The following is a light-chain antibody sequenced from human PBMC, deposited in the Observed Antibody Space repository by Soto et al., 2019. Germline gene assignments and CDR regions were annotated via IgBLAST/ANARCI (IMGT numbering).Light chain of an antibody. V-gene: IGKV3-20*01. CDR3: QQYSNSPT. CDR2: GAS. Sequence: EIVLTQSPGTLSLSPGERATLSCRASQSISSIYLAWYQRKPGQAPRLLIYGASSRATGIPDRFSGSGSGTDFTLTISRLEPEDFAVYYCQQYSNSPTFGQGTKVDIK. CDR1: QSISSIY. J-gene: IGKJ1*01.